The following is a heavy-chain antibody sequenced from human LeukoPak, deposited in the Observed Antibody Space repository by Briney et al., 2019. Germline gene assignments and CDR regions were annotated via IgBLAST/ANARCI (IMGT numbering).Heavy chain of an antibody. J-gene: IGHJ4*02. V-gene: IGHV1-46*01. D-gene: IGHD3-22*01. Sequence: ASVKVSCKASGYTFTSYYMHWVRQAPGQGLEWMGITNPSGGSTSYAQKFQGRVTMTRDTSTSTVYMELSSLRSEDTAVYYCARDQYYYDSSGYYSDYWGQGTLVTVSS. CDR2: TNPSGGST. CDR3: ARDQYYYDSSGYYSDY. CDR1: GYTFTSYY.